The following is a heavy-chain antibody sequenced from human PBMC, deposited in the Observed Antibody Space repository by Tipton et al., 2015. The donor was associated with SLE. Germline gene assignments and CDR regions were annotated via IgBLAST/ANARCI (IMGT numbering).Heavy chain of an antibody. D-gene: IGHD3-22*01. J-gene: IGHJ4*02. CDR1: GFTFDDYA. CDR3: ARSYFYDSNIFDS. Sequence: SLRLSCAASGFTFDDYAMSWVRQTPGKGLEWVSGISWNSGNIGYADSVKGRFTISRDNVKNSLFLQMDSLRAEDTALYYCARSYFYDSNIFDSWGQGTLVTVSS. V-gene: IGHV3-9*01. CDR2: ISWNSGNI.